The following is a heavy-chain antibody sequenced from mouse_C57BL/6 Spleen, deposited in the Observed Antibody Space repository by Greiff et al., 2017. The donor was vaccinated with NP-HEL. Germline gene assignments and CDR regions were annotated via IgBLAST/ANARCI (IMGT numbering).Heavy chain of an antibody. Sequence: QVQLQQSGAELVKPGASVKLSCKASGYTFTEYTIHWVKQRSGQGLEWIGWFYPGSGSIKYNEKFKDKATLTADKSSSTVYMELSRLTSEDSAVYFCARHEEGYYSNYLAWFAYWGQGTLVTVSA. CDR1: GYTFTEYT. V-gene: IGHV1-62-2*01. CDR2: FYPGSGSI. J-gene: IGHJ3*01. CDR3: ARHEEGYYSNYLAWFAY. D-gene: IGHD2-5*01.